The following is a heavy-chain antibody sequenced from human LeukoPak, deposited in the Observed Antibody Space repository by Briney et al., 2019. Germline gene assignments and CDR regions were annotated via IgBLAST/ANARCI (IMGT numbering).Heavy chain of an antibody. CDR1: GFDFEDYA. J-gene: IGHJ3*01. V-gene: IGHV3-9*01. D-gene: IGHD2-2*03. Sequence: GGSLRLSCAASGFDFEDYAIHWVRQVPGKGLEWVSGISWNSGAKAYADSVRGRFTISRDNAKNSLYLQMNSLRGEDTALYYCARWIDGFDVWGQGTMVTVSS. CDR2: ISWNSGAK. CDR3: ARWIDGFDV.